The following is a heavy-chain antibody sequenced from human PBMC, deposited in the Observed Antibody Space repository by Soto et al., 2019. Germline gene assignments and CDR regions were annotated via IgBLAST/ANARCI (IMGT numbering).Heavy chain of an antibody. CDR3: ARDAAVAGNSYGLDV. V-gene: IGHV1-18*04. D-gene: IGHD6-19*01. Sequence: ASVKVSCKASGHRFTSYGFSWVRQAPGQGLEWMGWISAYDGDTKYVQSLQGRVTLTTDTSTNTAFMELRSLRSGDTAVYFCARDAAVAGNSYGLDVWGQGTTVTVSS. J-gene: IGHJ6*02. CDR1: GHRFTSYG. CDR2: ISAYDGDT.